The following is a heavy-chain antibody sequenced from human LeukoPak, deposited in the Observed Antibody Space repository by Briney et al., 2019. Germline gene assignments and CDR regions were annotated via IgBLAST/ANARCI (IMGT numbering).Heavy chain of an antibody. J-gene: IGHJ6*03. CDR2: ISGSGGST. CDR1: GFTFSNYG. CDR3: AKVPVASLHYYYYMDV. V-gene: IGHV3-23*01. Sequence: GGSLRLSCAGSGFTFSNYGMTWVRQAPGKGLEWVSAISGSGGSTYYGDSVKGRFTISRDNSKNTLYLQMNSLRAEDTAVYYCAKVPVASLHYYYYMDVWGKGTTVTVSS.